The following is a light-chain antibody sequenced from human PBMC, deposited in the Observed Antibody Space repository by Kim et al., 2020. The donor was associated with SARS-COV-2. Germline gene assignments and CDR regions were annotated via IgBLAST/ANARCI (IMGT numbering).Light chain of an antibody. V-gene: IGKV1-27*01. J-gene: IGKJ2*01. CDR3: QKYDSAPYT. CDR1: QGISNY. CDR2: KAS. Sequence: SASVGDRVTITCRASQGISNYLAWYQQKPGKVPKVLIYKASTLQSGVPSRFSGSGSGTDFILSIDSLQPEDVATYYCQKYDSAPYTFGQGTKLEI.